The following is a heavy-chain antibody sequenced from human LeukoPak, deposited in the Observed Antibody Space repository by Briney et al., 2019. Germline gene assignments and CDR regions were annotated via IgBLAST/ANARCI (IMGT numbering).Heavy chain of an antibody. CDR1: GGSFSSYY. D-gene: IGHD2-2*02. V-gene: IGHV4-59*12. CDR3: ALVVVPAAIPGGWFDP. CDR2: IHYSGST. Sequence: SETLSLTCAVSGGSFSSYYWSWIRQPPGKGPEWIGYIHYSGSTSYNPSLKSRVTISVDTSKNQFSLNLSSVTAADTAVYYCALVVVPAAIPGGWFDPWGQGTLVTVSS. J-gene: IGHJ5*02.